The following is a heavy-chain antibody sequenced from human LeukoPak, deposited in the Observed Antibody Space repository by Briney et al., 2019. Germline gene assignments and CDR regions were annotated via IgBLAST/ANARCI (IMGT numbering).Heavy chain of an antibody. CDR2: IYHSGST. J-gene: IGHJ6*04. V-gene: IGHV4-4*02. Sequence: SETLSLTCAVSGGSISSSNWWSWVRQPPGKGLEWIGEIYHSGSTNYNPSLKSRVTISVDKSKNQFSLKLSSVTAADTAVYYCARNSGYEYYYYGMDVWGKGTMVTVSS. D-gene: IGHD5-12*01. CDR3: ARNSGYEYYYYGMDV. CDR1: GGSISSSNW.